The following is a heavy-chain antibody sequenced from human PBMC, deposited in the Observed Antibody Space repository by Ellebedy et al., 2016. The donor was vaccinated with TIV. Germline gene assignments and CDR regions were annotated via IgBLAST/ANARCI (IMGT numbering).Heavy chain of an antibody. CDR3: VKYTPGFAY. V-gene: IGHV3-11*03. CDR2: ISSSSTYT. Sequence: GESLKISCAASGFSFSEYYMSWIRQAPGKGLEWVSYISSSSTYTKYADSVKGRFTISRDNAKNSLYLQMNSLRAEDTAIYYCVKYTPGFAYWGQGTLVAVSS. J-gene: IGHJ4*02. D-gene: IGHD1-1*01. CDR1: GFSFSEYY.